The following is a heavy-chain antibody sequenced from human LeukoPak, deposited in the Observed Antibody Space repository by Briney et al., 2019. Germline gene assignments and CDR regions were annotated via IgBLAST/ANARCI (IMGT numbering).Heavy chain of an antibody. Sequence: GGSLRLSCAASGFTFSSHSINWVRQAPGKGLEWVSCIGSSSSFIFYADSLKGRFTISRDNAKNSLPLQMNSLRPEDMAVYYCARGETMDVWGKGTTVTVSS. CDR3: ARGETMDV. CDR2: IGSSSSFI. V-gene: IGHV3-21*01. CDR1: GFTFSSHS. D-gene: IGHD5-24*01. J-gene: IGHJ6*03.